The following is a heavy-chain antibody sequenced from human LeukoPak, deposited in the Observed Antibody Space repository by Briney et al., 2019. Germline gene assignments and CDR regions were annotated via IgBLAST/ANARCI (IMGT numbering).Heavy chain of an antibody. CDR3: ATGPASGSYEQVYYFDY. CDR2: INHSGST. Sequence: PSETLSLTCAVYGGSFSGYYWSWIRQPPGKGLEWIGEINHSGSTNYNPSLKSRVTISVDTSKNQFSLKLSSVTAADTAVYYCATGPASGSYEQVYYFDYWGQGTLVTVSS. D-gene: IGHD1-26*01. V-gene: IGHV4-34*01. J-gene: IGHJ4*02. CDR1: GGSFSGYY.